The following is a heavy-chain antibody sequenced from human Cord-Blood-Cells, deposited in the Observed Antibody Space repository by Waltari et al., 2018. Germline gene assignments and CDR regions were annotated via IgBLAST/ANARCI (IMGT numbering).Heavy chain of an antibody. V-gene: IGHV4-34*01. D-gene: IGHD1-26*01. CDR3: ARGQDGSYFDY. J-gene: IGHJ4*02. Sequence: QVQLQQWGAGLLKPSETLSLTCAVYGGSFSGYYWSWIRQPPGKGLEWIGEINHSGSTNSTPSLRSRVTISVDTSKNQFSLKLSSVTAADTAVYYCARGQDGSYFDYWGQGTLVTVSS. CDR1: GGSFSGYY. CDR2: INHSGST.